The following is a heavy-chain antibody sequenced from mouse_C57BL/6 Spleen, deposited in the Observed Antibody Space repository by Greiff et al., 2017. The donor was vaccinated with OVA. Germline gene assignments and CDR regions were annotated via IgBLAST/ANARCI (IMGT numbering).Heavy chain of an antibody. CDR1: GYAFSSYW. V-gene: IGHV1-80*01. Sequence: QVQLQQSGAELVKPGASVKISCKASGYAFSSYWMNWVKQRPGTGLEGIGQIYPGDGDTNYNGKFKGKATLKADKSSSTAYMQLSSLTSEDSAVYFCASWNAMDYWGQGTSVTVSS. J-gene: IGHJ4*01. CDR2: IYPGDGDT. CDR3: ASWNAMDY.